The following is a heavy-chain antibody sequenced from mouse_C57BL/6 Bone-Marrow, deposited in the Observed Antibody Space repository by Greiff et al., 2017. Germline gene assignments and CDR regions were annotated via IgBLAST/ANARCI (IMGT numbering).Heavy chain of an antibody. CDR3: AREGNFYYAMDY. V-gene: IGHV5-4*01. CDR1: GFTFSSYA. CDR2: ISDGGSYT. Sequence: EVMLVESGGGLVKPGGSLKLSCAASGFTFSSYAMSWVRQTPEKRLEWVATISDGGSYTYYPDNVKGRFTISRDNAKNNLYLQMSHLTSEDTAMYYCAREGNFYYAMDYWGQGTSVTVSS. J-gene: IGHJ4*01.